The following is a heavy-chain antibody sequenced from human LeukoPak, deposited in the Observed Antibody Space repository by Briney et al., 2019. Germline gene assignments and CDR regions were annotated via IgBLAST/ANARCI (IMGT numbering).Heavy chain of an antibody. CDR3: ARALRYSGYGGMTYGMDV. D-gene: IGHD5-12*01. CDR1: GFTFSDDY. CDR2: IRNKAKSYST. Sequence: PGGSLRLSCAVSGFTFSDDYMDWVRQASGKGLEWVGRIRNKAKSYSTEYAASVKGRFTLSRDDSKNSLYLQMNSLKTEDTAVYYCARALRYSGYGGMTYGMDVWGQGTTVTVSS. V-gene: IGHV3-72*01. J-gene: IGHJ6*02.